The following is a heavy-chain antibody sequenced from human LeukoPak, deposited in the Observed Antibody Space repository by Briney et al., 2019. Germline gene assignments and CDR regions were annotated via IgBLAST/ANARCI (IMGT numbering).Heavy chain of an antibody. D-gene: IGHD1-20*01. J-gene: IGHJ4*02. Sequence: GGSLCLFCAASGFTFSSYEMNWVRQAPGKGLEWVSYISSSGSTIYYADSVKGRFTISRDNAKNSLYLQMNSLRAEDTAVYYCARVGNWSPILQYYFGQWARETLVTVSS. CDR1: GFTFSSYE. CDR3: ARVGNWSPILQYYFGQ. CDR2: ISSSGSTI. V-gene: IGHV3-48*03.